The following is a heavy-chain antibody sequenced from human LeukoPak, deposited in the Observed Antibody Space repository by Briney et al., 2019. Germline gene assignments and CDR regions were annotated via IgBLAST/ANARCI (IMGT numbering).Heavy chain of an antibody. CDR3: AKDQSMVAVRYYYYGMDV. CDR2: ISYDGSNK. Sequence: TGGSLRLSCAASGFTLSSYGMHWVRQAPGKGLEWVAVISYDGSNKYYADSVKGRFTISRDNSKNTLYLQMNSLRAEDTAVYYCAKDQSMVAVRYYYYGMDVWGQGTTVTVSS. CDR1: GFTLSSYG. D-gene: IGHD2-8*01. J-gene: IGHJ6*02. V-gene: IGHV3-30*18.